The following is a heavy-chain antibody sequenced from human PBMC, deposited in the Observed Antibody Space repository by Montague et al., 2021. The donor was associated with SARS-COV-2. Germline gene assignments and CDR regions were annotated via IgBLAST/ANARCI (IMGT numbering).Heavy chain of an antibody. V-gene: IGHV4-34*01. Sequence: SETLSLTCAVYGGSFTNYYWTWIRQTPAKGLEWIGEITHTGNSDXNPSLKSRVILSVDKSKSQFSLKLTSVTAADTGVYYCARGTGQLLVFSYVYYGMDIWGQGTTVSVSS. CDR3: ARGTGQLLVFSYVYYGMDI. CDR2: ITHTGNS. D-gene: IGHD1-1*01. CDR1: GGSFTNYY. J-gene: IGHJ6*02.